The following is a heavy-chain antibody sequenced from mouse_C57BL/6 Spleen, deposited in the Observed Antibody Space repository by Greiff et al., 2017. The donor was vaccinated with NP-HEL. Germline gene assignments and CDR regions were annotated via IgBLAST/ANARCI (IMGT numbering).Heavy chain of an antibody. CDR3: ARWGDRENAMDY. CDR1: GFNIKDYY. Sequence: EVQLQQSGAELVKPGASVKLSCTASGFNIKDYYMHWVKQRTEQGLEWIGRIDPEDGETKYAPKFQDKATITADKSSNTAYLQLSSLTSEDTAVYYCARWGDRENAMDYWGQGTSVTVSS. D-gene: IGHD3-3*01. J-gene: IGHJ4*01. CDR2: IDPEDGET. V-gene: IGHV14-2*01.